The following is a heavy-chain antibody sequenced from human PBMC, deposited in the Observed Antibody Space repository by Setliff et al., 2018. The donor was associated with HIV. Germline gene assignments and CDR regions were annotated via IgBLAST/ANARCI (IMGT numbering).Heavy chain of an antibody. CDR1: GFTFSSYA. J-gene: IGHJ4*02. Sequence: LRLSCAASGFTFSSYAMSWVRQAPGKGLEWVSGISGSGYGTFYADSVKGRFTISRDNSKSTLYLQMNSLRAEDTAVYYCAKKTAAYTSGSWLHYWGQGTLVTVSS. CDR3: AKKTAAYTSGSWLHY. D-gene: IGHD3-10*01. V-gene: IGHV3-23*01. CDR2: ISGSGYGT.